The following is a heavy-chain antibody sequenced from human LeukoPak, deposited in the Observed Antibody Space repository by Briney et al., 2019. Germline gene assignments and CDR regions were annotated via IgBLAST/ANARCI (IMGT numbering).Heavy chain of an antibody. CDR1: GFCFSSSG. CDR2: IDTSSTTK. J-gene: IGHJ1*01. D-gene: IGHD3-10*01. V-gene: IGHV3-48*01. Sequence: PGGSLRLSCAASGFCFSSSGMNWVRQAPGKGLEWVSYIDTSSTTKNYADSVKGRFTISRDNAKNSLHLQMNSLRVEDTAVYYCAGPLGSPYFHDWGQGTPVTVSS. CDR3: AGPLGSPYFHD.